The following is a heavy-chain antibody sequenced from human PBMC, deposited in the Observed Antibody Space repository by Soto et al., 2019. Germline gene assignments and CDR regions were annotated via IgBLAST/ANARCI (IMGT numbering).Heavy chain of an antibody. V-gene: IGHV4-39*02. CDR1: GDSISSSNFY. J-gene: IGHJ4*02. D-gene: IGHD4-17*01. CDR3: ARLDYGDYTIS. Sequence: QLQLQESGPGLVKPSATLSLTCTVSGDSISSSNFYWGWIRQPPGKGLQWIGTIFSSGSTYYNSSLTSRVTISVDTSKNHFSLQLTSMTAADTSVYYCARLDYGDYTISGGQGTLVTVSS. CDR2: IFSSGST.